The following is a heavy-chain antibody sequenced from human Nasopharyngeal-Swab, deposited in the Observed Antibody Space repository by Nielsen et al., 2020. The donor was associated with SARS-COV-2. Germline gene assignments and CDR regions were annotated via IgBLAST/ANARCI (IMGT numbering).Heavy chain of an antibody. CDR1: GGSFSGYY. CDR3: ARETSYYYDSSGYYH. V-gene: IGHV4-34*01. Sequence: SQTLSLTCAVYGGSFSGYYWSWIRQPPGKGLEWIGEINHSGSTNYNPSLKSRVTISVDTSKNQFSLKLSSVTAADTAVYYCARETSYYYDSSGYYHWGQGTLVIVSS. D-gene: IGHD3-22*01. CDR2: INHSGST. J-gene: IGHJ5*02.